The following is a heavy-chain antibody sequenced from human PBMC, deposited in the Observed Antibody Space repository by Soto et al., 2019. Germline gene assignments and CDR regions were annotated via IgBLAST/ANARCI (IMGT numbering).Heavy chain of an antibody. V-gene: IGHV1-69*04. J-gene: IGHJ6*03. D-gene: IGHD4-17*01. CDR1: GYTFSHHT. Sequence: QVQLVQSVAEVKTPGSSVKVSCKASGYTFSHHTISWVRQAPGQGLEWMGRIIPILGVANYAQKFQGRVTITADKSTSTAYMDLSSFRSADTAVYYCARVAEMGTVTKGYYYYMAVWGTGTTGTVSS. CDR2: IIPILGVA. CDR3: ARVAEMGTVTKGYYYYMAV.